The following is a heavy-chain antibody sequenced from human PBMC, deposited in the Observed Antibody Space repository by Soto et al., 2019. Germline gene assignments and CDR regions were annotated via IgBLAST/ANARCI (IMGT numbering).Heavy chain of an antibody. CDR2: IYLDDDK. J-gene: IGHJ4*02. CDR1: GFSLSSTRMA. Sequence: QITLKESGPTLVKPTQTLTLTCTFSGFSLSSTRMAVGWIRQPPGKALEWLALIYLDDDKHYSPFQKSRRTITNNITKHKEVLTVANMDPVDTARYYGAHIVVAGLGYYFDYWGQGTLVTVSS. D-gene: IGHD6-19*01. CDR3: AHIVVAGLGYYFDY. V-gene: IGHV2-5*02.